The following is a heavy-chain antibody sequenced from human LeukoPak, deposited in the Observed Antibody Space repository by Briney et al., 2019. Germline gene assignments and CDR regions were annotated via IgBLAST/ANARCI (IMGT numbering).Heavy chain of an antibody. V-gene: IGHV1-46*01. CDR3: AREVGHYGDDAY. Sequence: ASVKVSCKASGYIFTSYNIHWVRQAPGQGLEWMGIISPGGAYTRCAQKFQGRVTMTWDTSTSTVYMELSSLRSEDTAVYYCAREVGHYGDDAYWGQGSLVTVSS. J-gene: IGHJ4*02. CDR2: ISPGGAYT. D-gene: IGHD4-17*01. CDR1: GYIFTSYN.